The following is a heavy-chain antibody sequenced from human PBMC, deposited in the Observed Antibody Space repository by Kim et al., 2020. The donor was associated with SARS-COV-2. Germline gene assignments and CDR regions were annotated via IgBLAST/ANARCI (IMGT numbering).Heavy chain of an antibody. CDR1: GGSISSGDYY. CDR3: ASYSMTTVPTVGFTGWFDP. D-gene: IGHD4-17*01. J-gene: IGHJ5*02. V-gene: IGHV4-30-4*01. Sequence: SETLSLTCTVSGGSISSGDYYWSWIRQPPGKGLEWIGYIYYSGSTYYNPSLKSRVTISVDTSKNQFSLKLSSVTAADTAVYYCASYSMTTVPTVGFTGWFDPWGQGTLVTVSS. CDR2: IYYSGST.